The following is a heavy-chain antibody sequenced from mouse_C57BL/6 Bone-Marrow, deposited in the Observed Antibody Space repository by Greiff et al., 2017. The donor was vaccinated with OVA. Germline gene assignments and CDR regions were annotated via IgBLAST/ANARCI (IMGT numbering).Heavy chain of an antibody. CDR2: ISYSGST. CDR1: GYSITSGYD. Sequence: DVKLVESGPGMVKPSQSLSLTCTVTGYSITSGYDWHWIRHFPGNKLEWMGYISYSGSTNYNPSLKSRISITHDTSKNHFFLKLNSVTTEDTATDYCARGFDYEDYFDYWGQGTTLTVSS. CDR3: ARGFDYEDYFDY. J-gene: IGHJ2*01. D-gene: IGHD2-4*01. V-gene: IGHV3-1*01.